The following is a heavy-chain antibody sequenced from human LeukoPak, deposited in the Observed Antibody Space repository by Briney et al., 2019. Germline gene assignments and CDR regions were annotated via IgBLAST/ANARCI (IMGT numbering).Heavy chain of an antibody. V-gene: IGHV5-51*01. CDR2: IYPGDSDT. CDR3: ARLVTTAIDY. J-gene: IGHJ4*02. CDR1: GSGFTGYG. D-gene: IGHD4-17*01. Sequence: GEPLKTSGKGSGSGFTGYGIGGGRKMPGKGLELRGIIYPGDSDTRYSPSFQGQVTISADKSISTAYLQWSSLKASDTAMYYCARLVTTAIDYWGQGTLVTVSS.